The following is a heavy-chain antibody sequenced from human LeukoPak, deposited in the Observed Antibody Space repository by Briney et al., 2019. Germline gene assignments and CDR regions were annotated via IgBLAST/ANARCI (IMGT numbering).Heavy chain of an antibody. Sequence: GGSLRLSCAASGFTFSSYSMNWVRQAPGKGLEYVSAISSNGGSTYYANSVKGRFTISRDNSKNTLYLQMGSLRAEDMAVYYCARELKNYYGSGSYKGPFGYWGQGTLVTVSS. CDR3: ARELKNYYGSGSYKGPFGY. V-gene: IGHV3-64*01. D-gene: IGHD3-10*01. CDR1: GFTFSSYS. J-gene: IGHJ4*02. CDR2: ISSNGGST.